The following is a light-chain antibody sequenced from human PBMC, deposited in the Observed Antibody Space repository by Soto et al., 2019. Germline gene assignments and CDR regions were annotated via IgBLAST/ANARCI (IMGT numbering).Light chain of an antibody. CDR3: QSFDTSLSGTYV. V-gene: IGLV1-40*01. CDR2: DNN. Sequence: QSVLTQPPSVSGAPGQKVTISCTGTSSNIGAGYDVHWYQQLPGTAPKLLIYDNNQRPSGIPDRFSGSKSGTSASLAITGLQVEDEAEYFCQSFDTSLSGTYVFGTGTKLTVL. CDR1: SSNIGAGYD. J-gene: IGLJ1*01.